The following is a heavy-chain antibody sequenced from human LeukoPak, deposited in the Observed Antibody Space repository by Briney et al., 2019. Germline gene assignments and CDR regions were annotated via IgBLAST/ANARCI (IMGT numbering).Heavy chain of an antibody. CDR2: FTGNDDRT. Sequence: PGGPLRLSCAASGFTFSSYAMSWVRQAPGKGLEWVSGFTGNDDRTYYADSVKGRFTISRDNSKNTLFLQMNTLRAEDTAVYFCAKDSCTSAICYTDKFYFDSWGQGTLVTVSS. CDR3: AKDSCTSAICYTDKFYFDS. D-gene: IGHD2-8*01. J-gene: IGHJ4*02. CDR1: GFTFSSYA. V-gene: IGHV3-23*01.